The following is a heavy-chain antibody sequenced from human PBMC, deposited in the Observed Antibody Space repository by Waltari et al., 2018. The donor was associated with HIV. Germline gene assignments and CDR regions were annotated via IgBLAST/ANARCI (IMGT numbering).Heavy chain of an antibody. V-gene: IGHV4-34*01. Sequence: QVQLQQWGAGLWKPSETLSLSCAVYGGSFSGYYWSWIRQPPGKGLEWIGEINHSGSTNYNPSLKSRVTISVDTSKNHFSLKLSSVTAADTAVYYCARGQDYDFWSGYYYDYWGQGTLVTVSS. CDR1: GGSFSGYY. J-gene: IGHJ4*02. CDR3: ARGQDYDFWSGYYYDY. D-gene: IGHD3-3*01. CDR2: INHSGST.